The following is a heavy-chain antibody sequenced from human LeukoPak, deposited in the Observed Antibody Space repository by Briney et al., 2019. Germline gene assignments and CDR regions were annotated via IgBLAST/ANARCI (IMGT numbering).Heavy chain of an antibody. V-gene: IGHV1-18*01. J-gene: IGHJ6*03. D-gene: IGHD6-13*01. CDR2: ISVYNGNP. CDR1: GYTFVSHG. Sequence: GAAVKVSCKASGYTFVSHGISWVRQAPGQGLEGMGWISVYNGNPNCAQKHQGRVTMTTDTSTSTAYMELRSLRSDDTAVYYCAKDSYSSSSYESYYYYMDVWGKGTTVTVSS. CDR3: AKDSYSSSSYESYYYYMDV.